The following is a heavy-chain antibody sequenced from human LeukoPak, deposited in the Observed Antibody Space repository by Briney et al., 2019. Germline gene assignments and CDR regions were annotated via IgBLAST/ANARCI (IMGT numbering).Heavy chain of an antibody. J-gene: IGHJ4*02. D-gene: IGHD2-21*02. CDR2: INPSGGST. CDR1: GYTFTSYY. CDR3: ARDPDCGGDSYFYFDY. Sequence: ASVKVSCKASGYTFTSYYMHWVRQAPGQGLEWMGIINPSGGSTSYAQKFQGRVTMTRDTSTSTVYMELSSLRSEDTAVYYCARDPDCGGDSYFYFDYWGQGTLVTVSS. V-gene: IGHV1-46*01.